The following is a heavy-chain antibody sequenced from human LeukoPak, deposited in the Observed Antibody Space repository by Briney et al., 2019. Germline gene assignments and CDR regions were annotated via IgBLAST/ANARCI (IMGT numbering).Heavy chain of an antibody. J-gene: IGHJ4*02. CDR1: GFTFSSYS. CDR2: ISSSSTYI. Sequence: GGSLRLSCAAPGFTFSSYSMNWVRQAPGKGLEWVSSISSSSTYIYYADSVKGRFTISRDNAKNSLYLQMNSLRAEDTAVYYCARNDDYGDYRWGQGTLVTVSS. D-gene: IGHD4-17*01. CDR3: ARNDDYGDYR. V-gene: IGHV3-21*01.